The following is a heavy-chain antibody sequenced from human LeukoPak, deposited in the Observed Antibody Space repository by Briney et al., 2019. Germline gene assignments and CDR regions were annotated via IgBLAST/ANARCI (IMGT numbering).Heavy chain of an antibody. Sequence: SVKVSCKTSGGTFSSYAISWVRPAPGQGLEWMGGIIPIFGTANYAQKFQGRVTITADKSTSTAYMELSSLRSEDTAVYYCARIYGSGSYFFDYWGQGTLVTVSS. CDR2: IIPIFGTA. D-gene: IGHD3-10*01. CDR1: GGTFSSYA. V-gene: IGHV1-69*06. J-gene: IGHJ4*02. CDR3: ARIYGSGSYFFDY.